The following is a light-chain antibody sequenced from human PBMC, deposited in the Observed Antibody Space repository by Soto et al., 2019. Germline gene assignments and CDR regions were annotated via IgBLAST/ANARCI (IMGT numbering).Light chain of an antibody. J-gene: IGKJ3*01. Sequence: DIQMTQSPSSLSASVGDRVTITCRASQSISRYLNWYQQNPGKAPKLLIYAASNLQGGVPSRFSGNESGTDFTLSISSLEPEDSATYYCQQTYNMPFTFGHGTKLDI. CDR3: QQTYNMPFT. CDR1: QSISRY. V-gene: IGKV1-39*01. CDR2: AAS.